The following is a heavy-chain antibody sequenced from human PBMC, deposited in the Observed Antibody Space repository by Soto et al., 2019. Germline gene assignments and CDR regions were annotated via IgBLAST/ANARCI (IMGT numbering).Heavy chain of an antibody. J-gene: IGHJ6*02. CDR2: IYWDGDR. CDR1: GFSLNTGGMG. V-gene: IGHV2-5*02. D-gene: IGHD2-21*02. Sequence: QITLKESGPTLVKPTQTLTLTCTFSGFSLNTGGMGVGWIRQPPGKALEWLALIYWDGDRRYSPSLMSRLTSAKYPSKYQLVLTMTNMDPVDTATYYCVHSRCGGDCLQSYSSHYYYGMDIWGQGTKVTVSS. CDR3: VHSRCGGDCLQSYSSHYYYGMDI.